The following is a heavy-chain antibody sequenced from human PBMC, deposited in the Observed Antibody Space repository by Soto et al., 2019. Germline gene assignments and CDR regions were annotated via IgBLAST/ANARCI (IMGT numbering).Heavy chain of an antibody. Sequence: EVHLEESGGGSVQPGGSLRLSCAASGFTFDSYWMYWVRQAPGKGLVWVSRVNSDGSITTYADSVKGRFTISRDNAKNTLSLQMNSLRVEDTAVYYCATSKGAVVISPYYFDSWGQGTLVTVSS. CDR1: GFTFDSYW. D-gene: IGHD2-21*01. J-gene: IGHJ4*02. CDR3: ATSKGAVVISPYYFDS. CDR2: VNSDGSIT. V-gene: IGHV3-74*01.